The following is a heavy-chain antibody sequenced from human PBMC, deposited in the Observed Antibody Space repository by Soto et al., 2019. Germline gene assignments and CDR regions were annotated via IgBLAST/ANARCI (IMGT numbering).Heavy chain of an antibody. D-gene: IGHD6-19*01. CDR1: GYTFTSYG. Sequence: SCKASGYTFTSYGISWVRQAPGKGLVWVPRVNPDGSATKYADSVKGRFTVSRDNAKNTMSLQMYSLRGDDTAVYYCARVLKSSGWDNDVFDIWGQGAMVTVSS. CDR2: VNPDGSAT. V-gene: IGHV3-74*01. CDR3: ARVLKSSGWDNDVFDI. J-gene: IGHJ3*02.